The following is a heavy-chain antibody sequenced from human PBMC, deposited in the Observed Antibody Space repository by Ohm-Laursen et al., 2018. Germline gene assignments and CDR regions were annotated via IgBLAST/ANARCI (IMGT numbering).Heavy chain of an antibody. V-gene: IGHV3-23*01. D-gene: IGHD3-3*01. CDR1: GFTFSSYA. Sequence: GSLRLSCAASGFTFSSYAMSWVRQAPGKGLEWVSAISGSGGSTYYADSVKGRFTISRDNSKNTLYLQMNSLRAEDTAVYYCAKPHYDFWSGYQFFIYWYFDLWGRGTLVTVSS. CDR3: AKPHYDFWSGYQFFIYWYFDL. J-gene: IGHJ2*01. CDR2: ISGSGGST.